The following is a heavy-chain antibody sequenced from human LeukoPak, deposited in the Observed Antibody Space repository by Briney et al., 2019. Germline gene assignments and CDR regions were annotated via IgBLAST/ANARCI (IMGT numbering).Heavy chain of an antibody. Sequence: PGGSLRLSCAASGFTFSNAWMSWVRQAPGKGLEWVGRIKSKTDGGTTDYAAPVKSRFTISRDDSKTTLYLQMNSLKTEDTAVYYCTTVSQWELLQPNDYWGQGTLVTVSS. D-gene: IGHD1-26*01. CDR1: GFTFSNAW. V-gene: IGHV3-15*01. CDR3: TTVSQWELLQPNDY. J-gene: IGHJ4*02. CDR2: IKSKTDGGTT.